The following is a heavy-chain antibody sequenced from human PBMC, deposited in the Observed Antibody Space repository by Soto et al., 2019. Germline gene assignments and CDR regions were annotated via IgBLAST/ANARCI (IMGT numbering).Heavy chain of an antibody. CDR3: AREVGDCCSSSCDY. CDR2: IYYSGST. J-gene: IGHJ4*02. V-gene: IGHV4-61*08. D-gene: IGHD2-2*01. Sequence: PSETLSLTCTVSGAFVSSGDYSWSWIRQPPGKGLEWIGYIYYSGSTNNNPSLKSRVTMSVDTSKNQFSLKLSSVTAADTAVYYCAREVGDCCSSSCDYWGQGPLGTVSS. CDR1: GAFVSSGDYS.